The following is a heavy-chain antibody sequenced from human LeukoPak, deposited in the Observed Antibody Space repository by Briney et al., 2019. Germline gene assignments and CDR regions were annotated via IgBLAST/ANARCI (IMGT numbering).Heavy chain of an antibody. CDR2: ISSSGSTI. CDR1: GFTFSDYY. V-gene: IGHV3-11*01. J-gene: IGHJ6*02. CDR3: AKNYDILTGYYIGGPADYYYYGMDV. Sequence: GGSLRLSCAASGFTFSDYYMSWIRQAPGKGLEWVSYISSSGSTIYYADSVKGRFTISRDNAKNSLYLQMNSLRAEDTAVYYCAKNYDILTGYYIGGPADYYYYGMDVWGQGTTVTVSS. D-gene: IGHD3-9*01.